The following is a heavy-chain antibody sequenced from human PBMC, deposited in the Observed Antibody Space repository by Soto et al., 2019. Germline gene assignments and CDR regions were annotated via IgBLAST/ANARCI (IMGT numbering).Heavy chain of an antibody. Sequence: QITLNESGPTVVNPTETLTLTCTFSGFSLTTSGVGVGWVRQSPGKAPEWLAFIYWDDDKRYSTSLQSRLTITNDTSKNQVVLTMANVDPADTATYYCAHRVLRAVFGLVTTTAIYFDFWGQGTPVVVSS. J-gene: IGHJ4*02. CDR2: IYWDDDK. V-gene: IGHV2-5*02. D-gene: IGHD3-3*01. CDR1: GFSLTTSGVG. CDR3: AHRVLRAVFGLVTTTAIYFDF.